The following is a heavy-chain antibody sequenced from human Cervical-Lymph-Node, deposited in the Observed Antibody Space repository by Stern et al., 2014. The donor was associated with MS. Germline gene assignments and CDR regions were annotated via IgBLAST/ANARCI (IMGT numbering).Heavy chain of an antibody. CDR3: ARERHSMDV. V-gene: IGHV1-2*02. CDR1: GYSFTAYY. J-gene: IGHJ6*02. CDR2: IDPNSGGT. Sequence: QLVQYGAEVKKPGASVKVSCQASGYSFTAYYMHWVRQAPGQGVEWMGWIDPNSGGTKSAQNFQGRVTMTRDTSISTFYMELSGLTSDDTAVFYCARERHSMDVWGQGTTVTVSS.